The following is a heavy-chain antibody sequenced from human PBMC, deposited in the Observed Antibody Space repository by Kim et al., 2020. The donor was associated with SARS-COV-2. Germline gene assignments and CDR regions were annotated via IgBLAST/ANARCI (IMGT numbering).Heavy chain of an antibody. D-gene: IGHD6-6*01. CDR3: TRSIDQ. CDR2: INQDGSAK. CDR1: GFTFSSHW. V-gene: IGHV3-7*01. Sequence: GGSLRLSCAASGFTFSSHWMTWVRQTPGRGLECVANINQDGSAKFYLDSVKGRFTISRDNAKESVYLQMNSLRVEDTALYYCTRSIDQWGQGTLVTVSS. J-gene: IGHJ4*02.